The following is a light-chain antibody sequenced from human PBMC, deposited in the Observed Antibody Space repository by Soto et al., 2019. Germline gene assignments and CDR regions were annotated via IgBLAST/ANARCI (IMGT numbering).Light chain of an antibody. Sequence: QSVLTQPPSVSAAPGQTVTISCSGSSSNIGNNFVSWYQQLPGTAPKLLIYDNNKRPSRIPDRFSGSKSGTSATLGITGLQTGDEADYYCGAWDSSLSEVVFGGGTKVTVL. J-gene: IGLJ2*01. CDR2: DNN. CDR1: SSNIGNNF. V-gene: IGLV1-51*01. CDR3: GAWDSSLSEVV.